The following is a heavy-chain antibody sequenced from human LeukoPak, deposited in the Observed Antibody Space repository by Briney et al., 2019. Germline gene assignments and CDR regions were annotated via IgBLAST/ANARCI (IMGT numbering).Heavy chain of an antibody. CDR3: AKIGAGGAWFDP. J-gene: IGHJ5*02. CDR2: IYYTGNF. V-gene: IGHV4-59*11. CDR1: GGSISSHY. D-gene: IGHD3-16*01. Sequence: PSETLSLTCTVSGGSISSHYWSWIRQPPGEGLEWIGYIYYTGNFNYNPSLKSRVTISLDTSKNQFSLKLTSVTAADTAMYYCAKIGAGGAWFDPWGQGTLVTVSS.